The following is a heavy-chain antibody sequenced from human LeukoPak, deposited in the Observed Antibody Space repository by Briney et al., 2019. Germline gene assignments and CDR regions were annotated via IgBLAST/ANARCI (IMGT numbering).Heavy chain of an antibody. CDR1: GYTFTGYY. Sequence: ASVKVSCKASGYTFTGYYMHWVRQAPGQGLEWMGWINPNSGGTNYAQKVQGRVTMTRDTSISTAYMELSRLRSDDTAVYYCARVMILLDRIYYDILTGYPYYFDYWGQGTLVTVSS. D-gene: IGHD3-9*01. V-gene: IGHV1-2*02. J-gene: IGHJ4*02. CDR3: ARVMILLDRIYYDILTGYPYYFDY. CDR2: INPNSGGT.